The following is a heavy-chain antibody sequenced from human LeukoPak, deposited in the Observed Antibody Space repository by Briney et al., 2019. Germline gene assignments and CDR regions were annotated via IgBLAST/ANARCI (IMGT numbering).Heavy chain of an antibody. CDR2: VNPNSGGT. Sequence: ASVKVSCKASGYSFITYYMHWMRQAPGQGLEWMGWVNPNSGGTNYAQKFQGRVTMTRDTSISTAYMELSRLRSDDTAVYYCARDGGLLFDPWGQGTLVTVSS. CDR3: ARDGGLLFDP. CDR1: GYSFITYY. J-gene: IGHJ5*02. V-gene: IGHV1-2*02. D-gene: IGHD2-15*01.